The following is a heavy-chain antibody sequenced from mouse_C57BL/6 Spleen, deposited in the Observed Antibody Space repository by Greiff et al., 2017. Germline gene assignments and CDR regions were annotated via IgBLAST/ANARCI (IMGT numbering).Heavy chain of an antibody. D-gene: IGHD1-1*01. CDR2: INPNNGGT. CDR3: ARGYGSSYYAMDY. CDR1: GYTFTDYN. V-gene: IGHV1-18*01. Sequence: EVKLVESGPELVKPGASVKIPCKASGYTFTDYNMDWVKQSHGKSLEWIGDINPNNGGTIYNQKFKGKATLTVDKSSSTAYMGLRSLTSEDTAVYYCARGYGSSYYAMDYWGQGTSVTVSS. J-gene: IGHJ4*01.